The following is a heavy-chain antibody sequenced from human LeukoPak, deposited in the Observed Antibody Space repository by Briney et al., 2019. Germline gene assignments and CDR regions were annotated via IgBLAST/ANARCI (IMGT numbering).Heavy chain of an antibody. CDR3: ARGLFDSSLNSTPFDY. V-gene: IGHV4-34*01. Sequence: PSETLSLTCAVYGGSFSGYYWSWIRQPPGKGLEWIGEINHSGSTNYNPPLKSRVTISVDTSKNQFSLKLSSVTAADTAVYYCARGLFDSSLNSTPFDYWGQGTLVTVSS. D-gene: IGHD3-22*01. CDR1: GGSFSGYY. CDR2: INHSGST. J-gene: IGHJ4*02.